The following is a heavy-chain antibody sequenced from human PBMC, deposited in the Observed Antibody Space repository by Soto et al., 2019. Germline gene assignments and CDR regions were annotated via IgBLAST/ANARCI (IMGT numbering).Heavy chain of an antibody. CDR2: IFSDGTT. J-gene: IGHJ4*02. V-gene: IGHV3-53*01. Sequence: PGGSLRLSCAASGFSVRSSQMSWVRQAPGKGLEWVSIIFSDGTTHYGVSVKGRFTISRDSARNTVYLQMNGLRVYDTAVYYCAKFSYDSSAYLFDYWGQGTLVTVSS. CDR3: AKFSYDSSAYLFDY. CDR1: GFSVRSSQ. D-gene: IGHD3-22*01.